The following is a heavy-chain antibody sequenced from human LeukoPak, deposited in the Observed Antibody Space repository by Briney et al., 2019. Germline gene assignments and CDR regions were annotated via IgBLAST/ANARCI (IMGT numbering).Heavy chain of an antibody. J-gene: IGHJ6*03. Sequence: NATETLSLTCTVSGGSISSRSYYWGWIRQPPGKGLEWIGSIYYSWSTYYNPSLKSRVTISVDTSKNQFSLKLSSVTAADTAVYYCARDVGHSSGRRPHYYYYYMDVWGKGTTVTVSS. V-gene: IGHV4-39*07. CDR3: ARDVGHSSGRRPHYYYYYMDV. CDR2: IYYSWST. CDR1: GGSISSRSYY. D-gene: IGHD6-19*01.